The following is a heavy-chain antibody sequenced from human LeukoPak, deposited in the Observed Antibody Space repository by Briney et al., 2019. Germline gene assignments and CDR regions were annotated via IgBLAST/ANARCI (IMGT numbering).Heavy chain of an antibody. CDR3: ASRKLGNDY. D-gene: IGHD7-27*01. CDR2: IYHTGST. J-gene: IGHJ4*02. Sequence: SETLSLTCTISGGSVSDYYWSWIRQSPGKGLEWIGYIYHTGSTSYSPSLKSRVTISADTSQNQFSLRLSSVTAADTAVYYCASRKLGNDYWGQGTLVTVSS. CDR1: GGSVSDYY. V-gene: IGHV4-59*02.